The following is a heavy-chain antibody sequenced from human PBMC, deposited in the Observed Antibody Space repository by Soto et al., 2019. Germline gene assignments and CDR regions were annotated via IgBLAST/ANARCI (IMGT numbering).Heavy chain of an antibody. Sequence: EGQLVESGGGLVQPGGSLKLSCEGSGLTFSTAYMSWVRQAPGKGLEWVGRIKTEADGGTTEYAAPVKGRFNISRDDSKNTLYVEMSSLKTEDTAVYYCTTDRPSRLRNPRVWGRGTLVTVSS. CDR2: IKTEADGGTT. D-gene: IGHD4-17*01. J-gene: IGHJ4*02. V-gene: IGHV3-15*01. CDR3: TTDRPSRLRNPRV. CDR1: GLTFSTAY.